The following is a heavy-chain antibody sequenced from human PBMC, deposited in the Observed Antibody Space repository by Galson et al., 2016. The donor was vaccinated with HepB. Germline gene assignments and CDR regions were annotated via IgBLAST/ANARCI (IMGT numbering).Heavy chain of an antibody. CDR3: ARDTGSFGAMGY. CDR2: ISSRGDAI. CDR1: GFTFGSYE. V-gene: IGHV3-48*03. Sequence: SLRLSCAASGFTFGSYEMNWFRQAPGKRLEWLSYISSRGDAIYYADSVKGRFTISRDNGKNSLYLQMSSLRAEDTALYYCARDTGSFGAMGYWGQGTLVTVSS. J-gene: IGHJ4*02. D-gene: IGHD3-10*01.